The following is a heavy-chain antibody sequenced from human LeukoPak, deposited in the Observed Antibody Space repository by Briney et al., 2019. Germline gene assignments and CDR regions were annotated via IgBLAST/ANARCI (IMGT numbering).Heavy chain of an antibody. CDR3: ARVIRYYYDSSGYDAFDI. CDR2: IYYSGST. V-gene: IGHV4-59*01. J-gene: IGHJ3*02. CDR1: GGSISSYY. Sequence: KASETPSLTCTVSGGSISSYYWSWIRQPPGKGLEWIGYIYYSGSTNYNPSLKSRVTISVDTSKNQFSLKLSSVTAADTAVYYCARVIRYYYDSSGYDAFDIWGQGTMVTVSS. D-gene: IGHD3-22*01.